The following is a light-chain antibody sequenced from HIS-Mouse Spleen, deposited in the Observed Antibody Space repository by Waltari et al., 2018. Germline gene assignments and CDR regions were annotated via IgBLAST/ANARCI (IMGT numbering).Light chain of an antibody. Sequence: QSALTQPRSVSGSPGQSVTISCTGTSSDVGGFNYVSWYQQHPGKAPKLMIYDVSKRPSGVPYRLSGSKAGTTASLTISGLQADDEADYYCCSYAGSYTGVFGTGTKVTVL. CDR2: DVS. J-gene: IGLJ1*01. V-gene: IGLV2-11*01. CDR3: CSYAGSYTGV. CDR1: SSDVGGFNY.